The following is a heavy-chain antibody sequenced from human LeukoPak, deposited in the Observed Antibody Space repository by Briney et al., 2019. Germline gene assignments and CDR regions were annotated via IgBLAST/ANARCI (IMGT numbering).Heavy chain of an antibody. CDR3: ARGYYYDSTFDY. J-gene: IGHJ4*02. CDR2: ITGTNTYI. CDR1: GFTFSSYS. Sequence: GGSLRLSCAASGFTFSSYSMNWVRQSPGKGLEWVSSITGTNTYINYADSVKGRFTISRDNTKNLLYLQMNSLRAEDTAVYYCARGYYYDSTFDYWGQGTLVTVSS. D-gene: IGHD3-22*01. V-gene: IGHV3-21*01.